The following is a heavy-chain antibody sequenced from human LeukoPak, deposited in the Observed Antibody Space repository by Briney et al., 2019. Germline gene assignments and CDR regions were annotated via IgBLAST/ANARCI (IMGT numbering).Heavy chain of an antibody. V-gene: IGHV3-23*01. CDR3: AKDSHLAH. Sequence: DSVKGRFTISRDNSKNTLYLQMNSLRAEDTAVYYCAKDSHLAHWGQGTLVTVSS. J-gene: IGHJ4*02.